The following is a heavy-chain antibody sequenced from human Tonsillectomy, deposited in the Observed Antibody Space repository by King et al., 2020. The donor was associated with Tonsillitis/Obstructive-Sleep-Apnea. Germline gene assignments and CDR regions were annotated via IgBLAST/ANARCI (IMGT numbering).Heavy chain of an antibody. CDR2: ISRDGSSK. Sequence: VQLVESGGGVVQPGRSLRLSCAASGFTFSEYGMYWVRQAPGKGLDWVAAISRDGSSKFYSGSVRGRFAISRDNSKSTLYLQLNSVTAGDTALYYCARERRMKYYMDVWGKGTTVTVSS. CDR1: GFTFSEYG. D-gene: IGHD2/OR15-2a*01. V-gene: IGHV3-30*03. CDR3: ARERRMKYYMDV. J-gene: IGHJ6*03.